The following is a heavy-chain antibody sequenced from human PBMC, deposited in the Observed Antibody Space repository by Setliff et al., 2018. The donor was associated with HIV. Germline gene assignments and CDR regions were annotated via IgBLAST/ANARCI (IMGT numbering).Heavy chain of an antibody. CDR1: GGSISSDDYF. CDR3: ARPRVGDDAFNI. CDR2: IFHTGST. J-gene: IGHJ3*02. Sequence: PSETLSLTCTVSGGSISSDDYFWGWVRQPPGKGLEWIGNIFHTGSTYYNPSLKSRLSISLDTSKNQFSLSLTSVTAADTAVYFCARPRVGDDAFNIWSQGTLVTV. V-gene: IGHV4-39*01.